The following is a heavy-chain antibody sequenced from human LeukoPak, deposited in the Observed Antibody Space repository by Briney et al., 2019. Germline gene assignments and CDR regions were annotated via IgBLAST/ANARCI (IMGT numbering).Heavy chain of an antibody. CDR3: AKSFPSNYYDSSGYSYFDY. D-gene: IGHD3-22*01. CDR1: GFTFSHYY. CDR2: ISGSSGYI. V-gene: IGHV3-21*01. J-gene: IGHJ4*02. Sequence: GGSLRLSCAASGFTFSHYYMTWVRQAPGKGLEWVSSISGSSGYIFYADSVKGRFTISRDNSKNTLYLQMNSLRAEDTAVYYCAKSFPSNYYDSSGYSYFDYWGQGTLVTVSS.